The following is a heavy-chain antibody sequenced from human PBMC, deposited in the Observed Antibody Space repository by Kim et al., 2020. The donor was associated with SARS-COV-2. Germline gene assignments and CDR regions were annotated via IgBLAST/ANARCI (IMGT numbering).Heavy chain of an antibody. CDR3: ARTYSYGNNWFDP. D-gene: IGHD5-18*01. V-gene: IGHV4-34*01. CDR2: INHSGST. Sequence: SETLSLTCAVYGGSFSGYYWSWIRQPPGKGLEWIGEINHSGSTNYNPSLKSRVTISVDTSKNQFSLKLSSVTAADTAVYYCARTYSYGNNWFDPWGQGTL. J-gene: IGHJ5*02. CDR1: GGSFSGYY.